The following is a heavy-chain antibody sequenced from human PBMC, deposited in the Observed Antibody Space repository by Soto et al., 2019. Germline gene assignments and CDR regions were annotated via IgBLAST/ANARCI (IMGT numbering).Heavy chain of an antibody. J-gene: IGHJ5*02. CDR3: EKGGCSSCWFDP. CDR1: GGSISGNY. CDR2: IYYSGTT. Sequence: SETLSLTCTVSGGSISGNYWSWIRQPPGKGLEWIGYIYYSGTTNYNPSLKSRVAMSVDTSKNQFTLKLSSVTAADTAMYYCEKGGCSSCWFDPWGEGTLVTVSS. D-gene: IGHD3-10*02. V-gene: IGHV4-59*01.